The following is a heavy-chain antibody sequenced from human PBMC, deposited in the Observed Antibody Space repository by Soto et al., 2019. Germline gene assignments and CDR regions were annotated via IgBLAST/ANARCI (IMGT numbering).Heavy chain of an antibody. V-gene: IGHV3-15*07. Sequence: EVQLVESGGGLVKPGGSLRLSCAASGFTFSNAWMNWVRQAPGKGLEWVGRIKSKTDGGTTDYAAPVKGRFTIARDDSKNTLYLQMNSLKTEDTAVEYCTTDIPAGIVDFDFWGQGTLVTVSS. D-gene: IGHD1-26*01. CDR1: GFTFSNAW. CDR2: IKSKTDGGTT. CDR3: TTDIPAGIVDFDF. J-gene: IGHJ4*02.